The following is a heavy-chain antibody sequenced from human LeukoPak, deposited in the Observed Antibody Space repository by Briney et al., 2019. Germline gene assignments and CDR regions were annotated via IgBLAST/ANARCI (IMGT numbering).Heavy chain of an antibody. CDR1: GYTFTNYG. V-gene: IGHV1-18*01. CDR3: ARAGYCSSTNCSNNQDWFDP. CDR2: ISGYNGDT. D-gene: IGHD2-2*01. J-gene: IGHJ5*02. Sequence: GASVEVSCKASGYTFTNYGIGWVRQAPGQGLEWMGWISGYNGDTNYAQKFQDRVTMTTDTSTSTAYMELRSLRSDDTAVYYCARAGYCSSTNCSNNQDWFDPWGQGTLVTVSS.